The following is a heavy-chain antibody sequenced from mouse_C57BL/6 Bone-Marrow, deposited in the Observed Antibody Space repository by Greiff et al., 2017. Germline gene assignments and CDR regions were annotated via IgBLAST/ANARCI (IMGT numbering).Heavy chain of an antibody. CDR2: IDPETGGT. V-gene: IGHV1-15*01. CDR3: TRPGSSFFYFDY. CDR1: GYTFTDYE. Sequence: QVQLQQSGAELVRPGASVTLSCKASGYTFTDYEMHWVKQTPVHGLEWIGAIDPETGGTAYNQKFKGKAILTADKSSRTAYMELRSLTSEDSAVYYCTRPGSSFFYFDYWGQDTTLTDSS. J-gene: IGHJ2*01. D-gene: IGHD1-1*01.